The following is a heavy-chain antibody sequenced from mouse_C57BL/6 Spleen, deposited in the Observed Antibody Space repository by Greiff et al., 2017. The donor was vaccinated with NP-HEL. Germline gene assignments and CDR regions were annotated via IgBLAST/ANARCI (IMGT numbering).Heavy chain of an antibody. V-gene: IGHV3-6*01. CDR3: ARDRRWGYFDV. CDR1: GYSITSGYY. CDR2: ISYDGSN. J-gene: IGHJ1*03. D-gene: IGHD2-3*01. Sequence: EVKLQESGPGLVKPSQSLSLTCSVTGYSITSGYYWNWIRQFPGNKLEWMGYISYDGSNNYNPSLKNRISITRDTSKNQFFLKLNSVTTEDTATYYCARDRRWGYFDVWGTGTTVTVSS.